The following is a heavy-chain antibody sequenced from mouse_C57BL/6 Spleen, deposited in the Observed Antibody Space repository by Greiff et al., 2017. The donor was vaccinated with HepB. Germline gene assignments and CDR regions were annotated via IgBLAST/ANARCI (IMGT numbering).Heavy chain of an antibody. CDR3: ARSHDGNYAMDY. V-gene: IGHV7-3*01. CDR2: IRNKANGYTT. J-gene: IGHJ4*01. D-gene: IGHD2-12*01. Sequence: EVKLVESGGGLVQPGGSLSLSCAASGFTFTDYYMSWVRQPPGKALEWLGFIRNKANGYTTEYSASVKGRFTISRDNSQSILYLQMNALRAEDSATYYCARSHDGNYAMDYWGQGTSVTVSS. CDR1: GFTFTDYY.